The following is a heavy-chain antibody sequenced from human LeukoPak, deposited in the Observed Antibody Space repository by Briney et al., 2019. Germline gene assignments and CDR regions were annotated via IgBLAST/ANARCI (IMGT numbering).Heavy chain of an antibody. V-gene: IGHV3-23*01. CDR1: GFTTSNYA. D-gene: IGHD3-16*01. Sequence: GGSLRLSCAASGFTTSNYATGWGRQAPESGVEWVLTISDSGDSTYYADSVKGRFTISRDTSKNTLYLQMSSLRAEDTAVYYCAGGLWYFDFWGQGTLVTASS. CDR2: ISDSGDST. CDR3: AGGLWYFDF. J-gene: IGHJ4*02.